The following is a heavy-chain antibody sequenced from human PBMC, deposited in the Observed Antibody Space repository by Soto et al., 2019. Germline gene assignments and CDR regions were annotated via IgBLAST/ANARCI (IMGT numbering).Heavy chain of an antibody. V-gene: IGHV3-21*01. Sequence: PCGSMRLSCAASGLTFYSYRINRSRQAPGKGLEWFSSVSSSSSYIYYGDSVKGRFTISRDNAKNSLYLQMNSLRAEDTAVYYCARDHGRGIDYWGQGTLVTVSS. CDR3: ARDHGRGIDY. CDR1: GLTFYSYR. J-gene: IGHJ4*02. CDR2: VSSSSSYI. D-gene: IGHD3-10*01.